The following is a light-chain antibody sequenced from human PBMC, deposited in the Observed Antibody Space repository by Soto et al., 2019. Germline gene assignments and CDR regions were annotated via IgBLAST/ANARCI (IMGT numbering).Light chain of an antibody. Sequence: QSALTQPASVSGSPGQSITISCAGTSSDVVGYNYVSWYQQHPGKAPKLMIYDVSHRPSGVSDRFSGSKSGNTASLTISGLQAEDEADYYCSSYTSSSTPFYVFGTGTKVTVL. CDR2: DVS. J-gene: IGLJ1*01. CDR3: SSYTSSSTPFYV. CDR1: SSDVVGYNY. V-gene: IGLV2-14*01.